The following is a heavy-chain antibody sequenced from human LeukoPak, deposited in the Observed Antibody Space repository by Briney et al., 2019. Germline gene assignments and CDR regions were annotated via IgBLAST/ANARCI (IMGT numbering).Heavy chain of an antibody. CDR1: GFTFSTFA. J-gene: IGHJ3*02. D-gene: IGHD3-22*01. CDR3: ARDPYYYESSGYFFGAFDI. V-gene: IGHV3-21*01. CDR2: IFPSGGEV. Sequence: GGSLRLSCAASGFTFSTFAMIWVRQPPGKGLEWVSSIFPSGGEVHYADSVRGRFTISRDNAKNSLHLQMNSLRAEDTAVYYCARDPYYYESSGYFFGAFDIWGQGTMVTVSS.